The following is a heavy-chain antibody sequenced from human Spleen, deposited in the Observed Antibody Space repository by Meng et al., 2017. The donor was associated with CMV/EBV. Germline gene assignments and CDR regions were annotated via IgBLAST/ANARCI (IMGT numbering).Heavy chain of an antibody. V-gene: IGHV4-61*02. CDR3: AREILTGYLGWFDP. Sequence: QGHLPLSRPCLSKPSRHLSPTSPVPGGSSCSGSFYWSWIRQPAGKGLDWIGRIYTSGSTNYNPSLKSRVTISVDTSKNQFSLKLSSVTAADTAVYYCAREILTGYLGWFDPWGQGTLVTVSS. J-gene: IGHJ5*02. CDR1: GGSSCSGSFY. CDR2: IYTSGST. D-gene: IGHD3-9*01.